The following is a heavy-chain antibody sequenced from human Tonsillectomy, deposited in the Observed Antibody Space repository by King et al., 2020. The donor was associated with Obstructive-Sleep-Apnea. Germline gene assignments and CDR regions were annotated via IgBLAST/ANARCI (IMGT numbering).Heavy chain of an antibody. CDR1: GGSFSGYY. CDR3: ARERIAAAGTWDYYYYGMDV. CDR2: INHSGST. Sequence: VQLQQWGAGLLKPSETLSLTCAVYGGSFSGYYWSGIRQPPGKGLEWIGEINHSGSTNYNPSLKSRVTISVDTSRNQCSLKLSSVTAADTAVYYCARERIAAAGTWDYYYYGMDVWGQGTTVTVSS. D-gene: IGHD6-13*01. V-gene: IGHV4-34*01. J-gene: IGHJ6*02.